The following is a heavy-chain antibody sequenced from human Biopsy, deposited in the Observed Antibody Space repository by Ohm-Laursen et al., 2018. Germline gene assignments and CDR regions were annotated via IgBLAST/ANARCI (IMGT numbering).Heavy chain of an antibody. D-gene: IGHD2-15*01. Sequence: SDTLSLTCSLSSGSISSYSWTWIRQPAGKGLEWIGRIDASGRTTYTSSLKSRVTITVDRSRDQFSLSLKDVTAADTAVYFCARESPVVIATTQDFYYSLDVWGQGTTVTVSS. J-gene: IGHJ6*02. CDR1: SGSISSYS. CDR3: ARESPVVIATTQDFYYSLDV. CDR2: IDASGRT. V-gene: IGHV4-4*07.